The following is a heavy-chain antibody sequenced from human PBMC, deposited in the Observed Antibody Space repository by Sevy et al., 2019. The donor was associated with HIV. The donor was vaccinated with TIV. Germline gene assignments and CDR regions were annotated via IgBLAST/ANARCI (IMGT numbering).Heavy chain of an antibody. J-gene: IGHJ4*02. CDR1: GFTFSSYA. V-gene: IGHV3-30-3*01. CDR2: LSYDGSNK. D-gene: IGHD3-10*01. Sequence: GGSPRLSCAASGFTFSSYAMHWVRRAPEKGLEWVAVLSYDGSNKYYADSVKGRFTISRDNSKNTLYLQMNSLRAEDTAVYYSARTYYYGSGSQDYWGQGTLVTVSS. CDR3: ARTYYYGSGSQDY.